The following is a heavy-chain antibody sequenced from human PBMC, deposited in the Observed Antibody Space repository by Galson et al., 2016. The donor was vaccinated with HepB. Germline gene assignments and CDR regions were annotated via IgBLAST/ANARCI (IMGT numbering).Heavy chain of an antibody. V-gene: IGHV3-21*01. CDR3: ARGSPYGDYRVD. CDR1: GFTFSTSS. J-gene: IGHJ4*02. Sequence: SLRLSCAASGFTFSTSSMNWVRQAPGKGLEWVSSISSRSNYIYYADSAKGRFTISRDNAKNSLFLQMNSLRAEDTAVYYCARGSPYGDYRVDWGQGTLVTVSS. D-gene: IGHD4-17*01. CDR2: ISSRSNYI.